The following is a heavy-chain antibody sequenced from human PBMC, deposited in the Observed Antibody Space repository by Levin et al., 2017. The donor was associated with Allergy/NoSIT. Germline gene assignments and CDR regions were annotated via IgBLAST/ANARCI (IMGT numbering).Heavy chain of an antibody. CDR3: ARMRSITIFGVVIILGAFDI. D-gene: IGHD3-3*01. Sequence: GGSLRLACAASGFTFDDYGMSWVRQAPGKGLEWVSGINWNGGSTGYADSVKGRFTISRDNAKNSLYLQMNSLRAEDTALYHCARMRSITIFGVVIILGAFDIWGQGTMVTVSS. CDR2: INWNGGST. CDR1: GFTFDDYG. J-gene: IGHJ3*02. V-gene: IGHV3-20*01.